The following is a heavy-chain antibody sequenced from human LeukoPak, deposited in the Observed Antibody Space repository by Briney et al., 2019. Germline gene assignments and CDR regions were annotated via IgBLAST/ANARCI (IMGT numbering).Heavy chain of an antibody. Sequence: GGSLRLSCAASGFTFSSYVMSWVRQAPGKGLEWVSIISDSGGSTYYANSVKGRFTISSDNSKSTLYVQMNSLRVEDTAVYYCAKGPRQWLPNWFDSWAREPWSPSPQ. V-gene: IGHV3-23*01. J-gene: IGHJ5*01. CDR1: GFTFSSYV. CDR2: ISDSGGST. CDR3: AKGPRQWLPNWFDS. D-gene: IGHD6-19*01.